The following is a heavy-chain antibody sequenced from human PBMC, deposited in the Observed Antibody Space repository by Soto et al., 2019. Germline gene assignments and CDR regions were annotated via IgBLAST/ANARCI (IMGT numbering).Heavy chain of an antibody. Sequence: GGSLRLSCAASGFTFSSYAMSWVRQAPGKGLEWVSAISGSGGSTYYADSVKGRFTISRDNSKNTLYLQMNSLRAEDTAVYYCATQMGGGIVVVPAAYPRYYYGMDVWGQGTTVTVS. CDR2: ISGSGGST. V-gene: IGHV3-23*01. CDR3: ATQMGGGIVVVPAAYPRYYYGMDV. CDR1: GFTFSSYA. J-gene: IGHJ6*02. D-gene: IGHD2-2*01.